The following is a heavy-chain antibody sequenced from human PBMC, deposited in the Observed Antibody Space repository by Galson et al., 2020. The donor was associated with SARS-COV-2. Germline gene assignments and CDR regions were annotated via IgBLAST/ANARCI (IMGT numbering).Heavy chain of an antibody. CDR1: GYTFTTYG. CDR2: ISAYNGNR. V-gene: IGHV1-18*01. J-gene: IGHJ4*02. Sequence: ASVKVSCKASGYTFTTYGISWVRQAPGQGLEWMGWISAYNGNRKDAQKFQGRVTMTTDTSTSTAYMEVRSLGSDDTAIYFCARTILSAGTYPYYFDYWGQGTLVTVSS. D-gene: IGHD1-7*01. CDR3: ARTILSAGTYPYYFDY.